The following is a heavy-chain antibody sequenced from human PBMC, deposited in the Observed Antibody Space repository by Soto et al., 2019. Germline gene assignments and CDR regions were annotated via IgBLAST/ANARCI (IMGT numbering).Heavy chain of an antibody. V-gene: IGHV1-18*01. CDR1: GYTFTSYG. D-gene: IGHD6-13*01. J-gene: IGHJ6*02. CDR3: ARAGYCSSWRDLKLNRYCDYGMDV. CDR2: ISAYNGNT. Sequence: ASVKVSCKASGYTFTSYGISWVRQAPGQGLEWMGWISAYNGNTNYAQKLQGRVTMTTDTSTSTAYMELRSLRSDDTAVYYCARAGYCSSWRDLKLNRYCDYGMDVWGHATTITFSS.